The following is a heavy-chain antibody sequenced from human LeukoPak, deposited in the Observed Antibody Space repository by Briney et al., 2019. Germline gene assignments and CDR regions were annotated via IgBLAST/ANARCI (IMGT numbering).Heavy chain of an antibody. CDR1: GGSISSGGYY. CDR3: ARVAVTIFGVVIIPAYFDY. Sequence: PSETLSLTCTVSGGSISSGGYYWSWIRQHPGKGLEWIGYIYYSGSTNYNPSLKSRVTISVDTSKNQFSLKLSSVTAADTAVYYCARVAVTIFGVVIIPAYFDYWGQGTLVTVSS. V-gene: IGHV4-61*08. D-gene: IGHD3-3*01. J-gene: IGHJ4*02. CDR2: IYYSGST.